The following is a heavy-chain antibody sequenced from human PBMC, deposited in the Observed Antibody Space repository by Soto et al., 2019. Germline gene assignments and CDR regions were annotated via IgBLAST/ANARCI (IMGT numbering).Heavy chain of an antibody. CDR3: ARGGGLTATFDY. J-gene: IGHJ4*02. CDR2: IYYSGST. V-gene: IGHV4-61*01. Sequence: PSETLSLTCTVSGGSVTSGSYYWGWIRQPPGKGLEWIAYIYYSGSTNYNPSLKSRVTISEDTSKNQISLKVSSVTAADTAVYFCARGGGLTATFDYWGQGTLVTVSS. D-gene: IGHD5-18*01. CDR1: GGSVTSGSYY.